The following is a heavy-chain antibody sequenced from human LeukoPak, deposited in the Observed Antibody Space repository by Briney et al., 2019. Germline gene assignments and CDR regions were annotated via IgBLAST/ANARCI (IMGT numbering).Heavy chain of an antibody. V-gene: IGHV3-7*01. CDR1: GFTFVNYW. J-gene: IGHJ4*02. CDR3: ARDERSGYYIY. D-gene: IGHD3-22*01. CDR2: LKEDGSVK. Sequence: GGSLRLSCEASGFTFVNYWMTWVRQAPGRGLEWVANLKEDGSVKQHADSVRGRFTISRDNTKNLVFLQMSSLKAEDSAVYYCARDERSGYYIYWGQGILVTVSS.